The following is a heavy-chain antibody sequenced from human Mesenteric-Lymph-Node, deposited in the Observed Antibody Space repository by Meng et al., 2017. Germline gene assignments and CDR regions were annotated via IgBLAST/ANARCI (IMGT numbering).Heavy chain of an antibody. V-gene: IGHV3-23*01. J-gene: IGHJ3*02. D-gene: IGHD3-22*01. CDR1: GFTFSSYA. CDR2: ISGSGGST. Sequence: GESLKISCAASGFTFSSYAMSWVRQAPGKGLEWVSAISGSGGSTYYADSVKGRFTISRDNSKNTLYLQMNSLRAEDTAVYYCAKGGYYDSSGYYRNAFDIWGQGTMVTVSS. CDR3: AKGGYYDSSGYYRNAFDI.